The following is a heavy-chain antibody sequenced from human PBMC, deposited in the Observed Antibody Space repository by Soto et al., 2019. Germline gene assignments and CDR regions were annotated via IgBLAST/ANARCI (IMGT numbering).Heavy chain of an antibody. V-gene: IGHV1-69*02. Sequence: QVQLVQSGAEVKKPGSSVKVSCKGSGGTFNRYTITWVRQAPGQGLEWMGRIIPMFGIASYAQNFQGRVTISLRSEDTAVYYCARDSGRSDVVPAAISAMGVWGQGTTVTVSS. D-gene: IGHD2-2*01. CDR3: SAMGV. CDR1: GGTFNRYT. CDR2: IIPMFGIA. J-gene: IGHJ6*02.